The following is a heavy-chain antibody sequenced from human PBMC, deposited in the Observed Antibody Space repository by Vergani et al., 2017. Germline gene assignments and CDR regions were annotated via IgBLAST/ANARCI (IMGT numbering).Heavy chain of an antibody. J-gene: IGHJ3*02. V-gene: IGHV3-48*04. CDR1: GFTFSSYS. CDR3: ARDFHDSSGYSYDAFDI. CDR2: ISSSSSTI. D-gene: IGHD3-22*01. Sequence: EVQLVESGGGLVQPGGSLRLSCAASGFTFSSYSMNWVRQAPGKGLEWVSYISSSSSTIYYADSVKGRFTISRDNAKNSLYLQMNSLRVEDTAVYYCARDFHDSSGYSYDAFDIWGQGTMVTVSS.